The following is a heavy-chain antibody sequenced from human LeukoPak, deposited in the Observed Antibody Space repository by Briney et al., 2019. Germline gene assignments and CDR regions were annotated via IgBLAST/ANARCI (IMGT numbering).Heavy chain of an antibody. D-gene: IGHD3-9*01. J-gene: IGHJ5*02. Sequence: ASVKASCKASGYTFTSYGISWVRQAPGQGLEWMGWISAYNGNTNYAQKLQGRVTMTTDTSTSTAYMELRSLRSDDTAVYYCARILLRYFDWLLYPIGWFDPWGQGTLVTVSS. CDR3: ARILLRYFDWLLYPIGWFDP. V-gene: IGHV1-18*01. CDR2: ISAYNGNT. CDR1: GYTFTSYG.